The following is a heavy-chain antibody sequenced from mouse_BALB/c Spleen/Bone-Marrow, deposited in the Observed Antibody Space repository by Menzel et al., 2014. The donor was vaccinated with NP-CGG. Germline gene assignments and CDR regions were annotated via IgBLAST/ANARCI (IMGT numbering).Heavy chain of an antibody. D-gene: IGHD4-1*01. J-gene: IGHJ2*01. CDR2: VWGDGST. V-gene: IGHV2-3*01. CDR1: GFSLPSYG. Sequence: VQLQQSGPGLVAPSQSLSITCSVSGFSLPSYGVSWARQPPGKDLEWLGVVWGDGSTNYHSALISRLSISKDNSKGQFFVNLNSLQTDDTATCYCAKGPSWDWFFDYWGQGTTLTVSP. CDR3: AKGPSWDWFFDY.